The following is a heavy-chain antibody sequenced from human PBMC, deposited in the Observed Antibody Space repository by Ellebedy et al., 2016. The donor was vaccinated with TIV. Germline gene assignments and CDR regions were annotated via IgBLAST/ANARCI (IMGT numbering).Heavy chain of an antibody. J-gene: IGHJ4*02. CDR2: IYHTGTT. Sequence: SETLSLXCAVSGDSISSGGYSWSWIRQPPGKGLEWIGYIYHTGTTYYNPSLKSRVTMSVDRSKNQFSLKLSSVTAADTAVYYCARSYGSGSYYFDYWGQGTLVTVSS. D-gene: IGHD3-10*01. CDR3: ARSYGSGSYYFDY. CDR1: GDSISSGGYS. V-gene: IGHV4-30-2*01.